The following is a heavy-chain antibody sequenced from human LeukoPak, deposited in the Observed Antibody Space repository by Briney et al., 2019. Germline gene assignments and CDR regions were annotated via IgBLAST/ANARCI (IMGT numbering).Heavy chain of an antibody. D-gene: IGHD6-19*01. CDR2: ITSSGGRP. V-gene: IGHV3-23*01. J-gene: IGHJ6*01. Sequence: PGGSLRLSCAASGFTFSTYAMTWVRQAPGKGLEWVSAITSSGGRPYYADSVKGRFTISRDDSKNTLYLQMNSLRAEDTAVYYFSKSGLVVAGDHYLFGGWGKGTTVTVSS. CDR1: GFTFSTYA. CDR3: SKSGLVVAGDHYLFGG.